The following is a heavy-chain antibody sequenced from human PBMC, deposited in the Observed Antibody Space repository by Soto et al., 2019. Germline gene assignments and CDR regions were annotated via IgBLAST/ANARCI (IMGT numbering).Heavy chain of an antibody. Sequence: QVQLVESGGGVVQPGRSLRLSCAASGFTFSSYGMHWVRQAPGKGLEWVAVISYDGNNKYYADSVKGRFTISRDNSKNTLYLQMNSLRAEDTAVYYCAKDRDSSGYYPGYWGQGTLVTVSS. D-gene: IGHD3-22*01. CDR2: ISYDGNNK. J-gene: IGHJ4*02. CDR1: GFTFSSYG. V-gene: IGHV3-30*18. CDR3: AKDRDSSGYYPGY.